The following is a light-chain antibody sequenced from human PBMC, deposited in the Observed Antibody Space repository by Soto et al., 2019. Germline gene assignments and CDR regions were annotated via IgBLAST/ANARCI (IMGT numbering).Light chain of an antibody. CDR1: QSVSSNY. CDR3: QQYGSLVT. CDR2: GAS. Sequence: TVLTPSPGTLSLSPGERATLSCRASQSVSSNYLAWYQQKPGQAPRLLIYGASSRATGIPDRFSGSGSGTDFTLTISRLEPEDFAVYYCQQYGSLVTFGQGTKVDIK. V-gene: IGKV3-20*01. J-gene: IGKJ1*01.